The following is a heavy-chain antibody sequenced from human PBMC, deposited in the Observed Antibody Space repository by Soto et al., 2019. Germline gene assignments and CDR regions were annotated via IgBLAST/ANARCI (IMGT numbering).Heavy chain of an antibody. J-gene: IGHJ4*02. D-gene: IGHD3-3*01. Sequence: GGSLRLSCAASGFTFRIYAMSWVRQAPGKGLEWVPGITNSGTGTHYADSVKGRFAISRDTSKNTLYLQMNSLRAEDTATYYCAKEYYDFWRGSYYFDSWGQGTLVTV. V-gene: IGHV3-23*05. CDR3: AKEYYDFWRGSYYFDS. CDR2: ITNSGTGT. CDR1: GFTFRIYA.